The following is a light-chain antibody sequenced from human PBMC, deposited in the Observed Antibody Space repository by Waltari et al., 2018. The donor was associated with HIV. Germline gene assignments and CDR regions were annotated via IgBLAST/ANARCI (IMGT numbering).Light chain of an antibody. Sequence: QSVLTQPPPPSGTPGQRVTLSCSGSSSNFGSTTVTCSQQLPGTAPKLLIYSNIQRPAGVPDRFSGSKSGTSASLAISGLQSDDEADYYCAAWDDSLNGLWVFGGGTKLTVL. CDR3: AAWDDSLNGLWV. CDR1: SSNFGSTT. V-gene: IGLV1-44*01. CDR2: SNI. J-gene: IGLJ3*02.